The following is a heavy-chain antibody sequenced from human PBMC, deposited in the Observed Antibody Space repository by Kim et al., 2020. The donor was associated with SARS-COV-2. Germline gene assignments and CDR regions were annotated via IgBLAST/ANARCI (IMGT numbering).Heavy chain of an antibody. CDR3: AKAQSVSCYKNWFDP. CDR2: ISGSGGST. D-gene: IGHD2-2*02. Sequence: GGSLRLSCAASGFTFSSYAMSWVRQAPGKGLEWVSAISGSGGSTYYADSVKGRFTISRDNSKNTLYLQMNSLRAEDTAVYYCAKAQSVSCYKNWFDPWGQGTLVTVSS. J-gene: IGHJ5*02. V-gene: IGHV3-23*01. CDR1: GFTFSSYA.